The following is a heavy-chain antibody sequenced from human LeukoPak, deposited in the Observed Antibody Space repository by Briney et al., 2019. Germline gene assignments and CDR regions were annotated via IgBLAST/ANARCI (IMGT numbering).Heavy chain of an antibody. CDR3: WVRGYSYGPRPGLRDY. CDR1: GGSFSGYY. Sequence: SETLSLTCAVYGGSFSGYYWSWIRQPPGKGLEWIGEINHSGSTNYNPSLKSRVTISVDTSKNQFSLKLSSVTAADTAVYYCWVRGYSYGPRPGLRDYWGQGTLVTVSS. J-gene: IGHJ4*02. D-gene: IGHD5-18*01. CDR2: INHSGST. V-gene: IGHV4-34*01.